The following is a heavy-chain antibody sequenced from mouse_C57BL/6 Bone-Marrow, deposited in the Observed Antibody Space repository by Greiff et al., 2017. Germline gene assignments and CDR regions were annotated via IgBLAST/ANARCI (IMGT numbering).Heavy chain of an antibody. CDR3: ARNYGSSCSWFAY. CDR2: INPYNGGT. CDR1: GYTFTDYY. V-gene: IGHV1-19*01. J-gene: IGHJ3*01. Sequence: VQLQQSGPVPVKPGASVKMSCKASGYTFTDYYMNWVKQSHGKSLEWIGVINPYNGGTSYNQKFKGKATLTVDKSSSTAYMELNSLTSEDSAVYYCARNYGSSCSWFAYWGQGTLVTVSA. D-gene: IGHD1-1*01.